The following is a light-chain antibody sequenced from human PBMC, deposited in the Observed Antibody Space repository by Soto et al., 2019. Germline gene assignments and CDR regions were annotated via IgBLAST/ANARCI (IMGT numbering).Light chain of an antibody. Sequence: DIQMTQSPSTLSASVGARITITCRASQSISSWLAWYQQKPGKAPKLLIYKASTLKSGVPSRFSGSGSGTEFTLTINSLQSDDFATYYCQQYNSYSRAFGQGTKVE. V-gene: IGKV1-5*03. J-gene: IGKJ1*01. CDR1: QSISSW. CDR2: KAS. CDR3: QQYNSYSRA.